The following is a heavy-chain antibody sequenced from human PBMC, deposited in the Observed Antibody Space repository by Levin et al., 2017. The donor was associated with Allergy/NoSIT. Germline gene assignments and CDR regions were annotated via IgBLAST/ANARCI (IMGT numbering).Heavy chain of an antibody. J-gene: IGHJ3*02. CDR3: TRHESDYVWGSYTRDDAFDI. Sequence: PGGSLRLSCAASGFTFSGSAMHWVRQASGKGLEWVGRIRSKANSYATAYAASVKGRFTISRDDSKNTAYLQMNSLKTEDTAVYYCTRHESDYVWGSYTRDDAFDIWGQGTMVTVSS. CDR2: IRSKANSYAT. D-gene: IGHD3-16*01. CDR1: GFTFSGSA. V-gene: IGHV3-73*01.